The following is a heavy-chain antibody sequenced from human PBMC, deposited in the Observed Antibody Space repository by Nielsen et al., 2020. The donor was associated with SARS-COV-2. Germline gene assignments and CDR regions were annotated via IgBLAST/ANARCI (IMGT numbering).Heavy chain of an antibody. Sequence: SETLSLTCTVSGGSISSYYWSWIRQPPGKGLEWIGYIYYSGSTNYNPSLKSRVTISVDTSKNQFSLKLSSVTAADTAVYYCVRVGSSGYFRHYFDYWGQGTLVTVSS. CDR1: GGSISSYY. V-gene: IGHV4-59*01. CDR2: IYYSGST. D-gene: IGHD3-22*01. CDR3: VRVGSSGYFRHYFDY. J-gene: IGHJ4*02.